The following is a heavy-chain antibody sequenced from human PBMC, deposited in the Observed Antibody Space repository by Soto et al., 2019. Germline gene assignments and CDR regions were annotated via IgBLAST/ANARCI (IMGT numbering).Heavy chain of an antibody. V-gene: IGHV3-30*18. CDR3: AKDPYGSGRLSDYFEY. D-gene: IGHD3-10*01. CDR2: ISYDGSNK. CDR1: GFTFSSYG. Sequence: PGGSLRLSCAASGFTFSSYGMHWVRQAPGKGLEWVAVISYDGSNKYYADSVKGRFTISRDNSKNTLSLQMNSLRAEDTALYYCAKDPYGSGRLSDYFEYWGQGTLVTVSS. J-gene: IGHJ4*02.